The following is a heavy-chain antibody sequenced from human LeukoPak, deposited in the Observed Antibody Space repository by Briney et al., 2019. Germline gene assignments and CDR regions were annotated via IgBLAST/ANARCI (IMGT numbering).Heavy chain of an antibody. Sequence: GGSLRLSCAASGFTFSSYSMNWVRQAPGKGLEWVSYISSSSSTIYYADSVKGRFTISRDNAKNSLYLQMNSLRAEDTAVYYCARAIGYDTDYWGQGTLVTVSS. CDR3: ARAIGYDTDY. CDR1: GFTFSSYS. D-gene: IGHD3-22*01. J-gene: IGHJ4*02. CDR2: ISSSSSTI. V-gene: IGHV3-48*04.